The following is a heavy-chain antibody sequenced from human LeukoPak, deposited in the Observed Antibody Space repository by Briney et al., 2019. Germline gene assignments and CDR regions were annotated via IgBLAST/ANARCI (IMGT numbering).Heavy chain of an antibody. Sequence: ASVKVSCKASGYTFTGYYMHWVRQAPGQGLEWMGWINPNSGGTNYAQKFQGRVTMTRDTSISTAYMELSRLRSDDTAVYYCARIEWYSSSSTRGYNWFDPWGQGTLVTVSS. CDR2: INPNSGGT. J-gene: IGHJ5*02. CDR1: GYTFTGYY. V-gene: IGHV1-2*02. D-gene: IGHD6-13*01. CDR3: ARIEWYSSSSTRGYNWFDP.